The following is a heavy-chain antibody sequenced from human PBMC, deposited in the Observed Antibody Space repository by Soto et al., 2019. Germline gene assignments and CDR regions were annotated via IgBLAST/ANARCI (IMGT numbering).Heavy chain of an antibody. CDR3: AKDRANQLLFYYYYGLDV. J-gene: IGHJ6*02. D-gene: IGHD2-2*01. CDR1: GFTFSNYG. V-gene: IGHV3-30*18. CDR2: ISYDGNNK. Sequence: LRLSCAASGFTFSNYGMHWVRQAPGKGLEWVAVISYDGNNKYYADSVKGRFTISRDNSNNTLYLQMNSLRAEDTAVYYCAKDRANQLLFYYYYGLDVWGQGTTVTVSS.